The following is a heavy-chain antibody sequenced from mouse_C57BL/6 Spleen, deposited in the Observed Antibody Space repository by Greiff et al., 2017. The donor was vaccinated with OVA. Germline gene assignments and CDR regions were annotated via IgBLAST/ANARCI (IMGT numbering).Heavy chain of an antibody. D-gene: IGHD1-1*01. Sequence: EVKLMESGEGLVKPGGSLKLSCAASGFTFSSYAMSWVRQTPEKRLEWVAYISSGGDYIYYAYTVKGRFTISRDNARNTLYLQMSSLKSEDTAMYYCTRAALRSYAMDYWGQGTSVTVSS. CDR2: ISSGGDYI. CDR3: TRAALRSYAMDY. CDR1: GFTFSSYA. V-gene: IGHV5-9-1*02. J-gene: IGHJ4*01.